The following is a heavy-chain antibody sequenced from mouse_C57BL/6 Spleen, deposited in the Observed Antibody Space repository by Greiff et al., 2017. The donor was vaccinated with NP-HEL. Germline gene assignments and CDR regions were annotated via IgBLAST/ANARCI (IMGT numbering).Heavy chain of an antibody. CDR1: GFNIKDDY. D-gene: IGHD1-1*01. CDR3: TTSYGSSWAY. V-gene: IGHV14-4*01. J-gene: IGHJ3*01. Sequence: EVQLQQSGAELVRPGASVKLSCTASGFNIKDDYMHWVKQRPEQGLEWIGWIDPENGDTEYASKFHGKATITADTSSNTAYLQLSSLTSEDTAVYYCTTSYGSSWAYWGQGTLVTVSA. CDR2: IDPENGDT.